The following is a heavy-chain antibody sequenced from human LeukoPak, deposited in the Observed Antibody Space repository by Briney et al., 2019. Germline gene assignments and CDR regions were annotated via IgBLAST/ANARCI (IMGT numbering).Heavy chain of an antibody. CDR2: INQDRSEE. Sequence: PGGSLRLSCAASGFTFSNYWMSWVRQAPGKGPEWVAHINQDRSEEHYMDSVKARFIISRDNAKNSLSLQMDSLRAEDTAVYYCVRDGGVSGYDLLDYWGQGTLVTVSS. J-gene: IGHJ4*02. V-gene: IGHV3-7*01. CDR1: GFTFSNYW. D-gene: IGHD5-12*01. CDR3: VRDGGVSGYDLLDY.